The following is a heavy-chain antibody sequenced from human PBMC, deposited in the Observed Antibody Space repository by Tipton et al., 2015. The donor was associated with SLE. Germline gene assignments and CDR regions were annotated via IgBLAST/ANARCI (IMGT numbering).Heavy chain of an antibody. CDR2: IYISGST. V-gene: IGHV4-39*07. J-gene: IGHJ4*02. CDR1: GGSISSSSYY. D-gene: IGHD6-6*01. Sequence: TLSLTCTVSGGSISSSSYYWGWIRQPPGKGLEWIGSIYISGSTNYNPSLKSRVTMSVDTSKNQFSLKLSSVTAADTAVYYCVGASIAARWCVDYWGQGTLVAVS. CDR3: VGASIAARWCVDY.